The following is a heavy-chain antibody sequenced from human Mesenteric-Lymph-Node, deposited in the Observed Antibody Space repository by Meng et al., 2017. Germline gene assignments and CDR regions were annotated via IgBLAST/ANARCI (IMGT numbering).Heavy chain of an antibody. V-gene: IGHV3-74*01. D-gene: IGHD6-13*01. Sequence: GESLKISCAASGFTFSSYWMHWVRQAPGKGLVWVSRINSDGSSTSYADSVKGRFTISRDNAKNTLYLQMNSLRAEDTAVYYCARGGFGSWYQADYYYYGMDVWGQGTTVTVSS. CDR3: ARGGFGSWYQADYYYYGMDV. CDR2: INSDGSST. CDR1: GFTFSSYW. J-gene: IGHJ6*02.